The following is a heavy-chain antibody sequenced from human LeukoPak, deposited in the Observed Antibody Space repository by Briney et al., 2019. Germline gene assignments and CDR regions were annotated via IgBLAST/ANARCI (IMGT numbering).Heavy chain of an antibody. D-gene: IGHD1-7*01. CDR3: ARGNSDAFDI. CDR2: VYYGVST. J-gene: IGHJ3*02. Sequence: SETLSLTCTVSGGSISTYYWSWIRQPPGKGLEWIGYVYYGVSTSYSPSLKSRVTMSVDPSKNQFSLKLSSVTAADTAVYFCARGNSDAFDIWGKGAVVSVSS. CDR1: GGSISTYY. V-gene: IGHV4-59*01.